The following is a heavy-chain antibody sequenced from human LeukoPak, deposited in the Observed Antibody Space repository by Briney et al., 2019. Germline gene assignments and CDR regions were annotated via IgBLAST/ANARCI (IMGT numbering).Heavy chain of an antibody. J-gene: IGHJ4*02. Sequence: GGSLRLSCAASGFTFSSYGMHWVRQAPGKGLEWVAFIRYDGSNKYYADSVKGRFTISRDNSKNTLYLQMNSLRAEDTAVYYCAKRREGYVWGSYRYGYYFDYWGQGTLVTFSS. CDR1: GFTFSSYG. CDR2: IRYDGSNK. CDR3: AKRREGYVWGSYRYGYYFDY. D-gene: IGHD3-16*02. V-gene: IGHV3-30*02.